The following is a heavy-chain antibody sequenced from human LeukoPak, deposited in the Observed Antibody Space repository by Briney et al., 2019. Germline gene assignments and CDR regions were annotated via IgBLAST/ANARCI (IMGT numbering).Heavy chain of an antibody. CDR2: ISYDRSNK. Sequence: GRSLRLSCAASGFTFSSYGMHWVRQAPGKGLEWVAVISYDRSNKYYADSVRGRFTISRDNSKNTLYLQMNSLRAEDTAVYYCAKDRKSSGYWKPDYWGQGTLVTVSS. D-gene: IGHD3-22*01. CDR1: GFTFSSYG. J-gene: IGHJ4*02. CDR3: AKDRKSSGYWKPDY. V-gene: IGHV3-30*18.